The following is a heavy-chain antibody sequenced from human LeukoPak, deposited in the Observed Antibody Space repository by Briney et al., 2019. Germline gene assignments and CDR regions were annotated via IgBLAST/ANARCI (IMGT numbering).Heavy chain of an antibody. J-gene: IGHJ5*02. CDR2: INQSGST. Sequence: SETLSLTCAVYGGSLSGYYCSWIRQPPGKGLEWVGEINQSGSTNYNPSLKSRVTISVDTSKNQFSLKLSSVTAADTAVYYCAKKFIVVVPAATYHWFDPWGQGTLVTVSS. V-gene: IGHV4-34*01. D-gene: IGHD2-2*01. CDR3: AKKFIVVVPAATYHWFDP. CDR1: GGSLSGYY.